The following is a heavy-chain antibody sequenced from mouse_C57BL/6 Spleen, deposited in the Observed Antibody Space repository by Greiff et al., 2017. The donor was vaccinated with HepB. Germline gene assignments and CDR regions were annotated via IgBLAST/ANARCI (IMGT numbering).Heavy chain of an antibody. V-gene: IGHV1-22*01. CDR2: INPNNGGT. CDR3: ARGGYDGYNAY. D-gene: IGHD2-3*01. J-gene: IGHJ3*01. CDR1: GYTFTDYN. Sequence: VHVKQSGPELVKPGASVKMSCKASGYTFTDYNMHWVKQSHGKSLEWIGYINPNNGGTSYNQKFKGKATLTVNKSSSTAYMELRSLTSEDSAVYYCARGGYDGYNAYWGQGTLVTVSA.